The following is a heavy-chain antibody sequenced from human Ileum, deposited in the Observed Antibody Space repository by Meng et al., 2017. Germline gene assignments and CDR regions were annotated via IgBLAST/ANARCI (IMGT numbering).Heavy chain of an antibody. J-gene: IGHJ4*02. V-gene: IGHV4-34*01. CDR1: GGSFSGYY. D-gene: IGHD3-22*01. Sequence: QVQLQQWGAGLFKPSETLSLTCAVYGGSFSGYYWNWIRQPPVKGLEWIWEINHSGSTNYNPSLKSRVTISVDTSKNQFSLKLSSVTAADTAVYYCSRTSYYDNSGYYPGWGQGTLVTVSS. CDR3: SRTSYYDNSGYYPG. CDR2: INHSGST.